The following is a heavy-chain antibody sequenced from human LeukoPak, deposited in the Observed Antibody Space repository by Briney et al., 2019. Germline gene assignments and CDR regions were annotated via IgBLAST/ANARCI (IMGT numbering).Heavy chain of an antibody. D-gene: IGHD3-10*01. CDR1: GYTFTSYA. CDR2: ISADNGNT. V-gene: IGHV1-18*01. J-gene: IGHJ5*02. CDR3: ARDRLTMGNWFDP. Sequence: AAVKVTRKGSGYTFTSYAISWVRQPPAQGLEWMGWISADNGNTDYAQRVQGRVTITTDTSTSTAYLELQSQRSDDTAVYDCARDRLTMGNWFDPWGQGTLVTVSS.